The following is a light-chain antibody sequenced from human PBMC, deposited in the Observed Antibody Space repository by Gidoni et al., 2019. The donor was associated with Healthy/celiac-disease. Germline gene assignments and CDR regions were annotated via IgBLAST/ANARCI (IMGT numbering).Light chain of an antibody. CDR1: HRLLHSNGDNY. J-gene: IGKJ1*01. Sequence: DIVMTQSPLSLLVTPGEPSSTSCRSSHRLLHSNGDNYSDLYRQKPGQSPQLLFYLGTNRASGVPDRFSGSGSGADFTLKSSRVDAEDVVVYYCMQALQTPRTFGQGTRVEIK. V-gene: IGKV2-28*01. CDR3: MQALQTPRT. CDR2: LGT.